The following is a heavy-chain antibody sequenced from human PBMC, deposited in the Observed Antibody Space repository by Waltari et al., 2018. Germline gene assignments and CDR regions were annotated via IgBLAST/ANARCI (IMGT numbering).Heavy chain of an antibody. Sequence: EVQLLESGGGLVQPGGSLRLSCAASGFTFSSYAMSWVRQAQGKGLEWVSAISGSGGSTYYADSVKGRFTISRDNSKNTLYLQMNSLRAEDTAVYYCAKDAISYYYDSSGYYGDAFDIWGQGTMVTVSS. CDR2: ISGSGGST. V-gene: IGHV3-23*01. J-gene: IGHJ3*02. D-gene: IGHD3-22*01. CDR3: AKDAISYYYDSSGYYGDAFDI. CDR1: GFTFSSYA.